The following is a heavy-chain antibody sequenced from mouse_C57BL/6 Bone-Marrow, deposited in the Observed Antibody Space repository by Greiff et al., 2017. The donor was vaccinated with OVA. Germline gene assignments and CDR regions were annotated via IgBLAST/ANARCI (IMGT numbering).Heavy chain of an antibody. J-gene: IGHJ2*01. CDR3: ARKTLVTTLWA. CDR1: GYTFTSYG. D-gene: IGHD2-2*01. CDR2: IYPRSGNT. Sequence: QVQLQQSGAELARPGASVKLSCKASGYTFTSYGISWVKQRTGQGLEWIGEIYPRSGNTYYNEKFKGKATLTADKSSSTAYMELRSLTSEDSAVYFCARKTLVTTLWAWGQGTTLTVSS. V-gene: IGHV1-81*01.